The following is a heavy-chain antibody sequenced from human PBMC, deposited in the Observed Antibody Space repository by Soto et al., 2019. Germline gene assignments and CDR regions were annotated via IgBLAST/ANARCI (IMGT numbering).Heavy chain of an antibody. D-gene: IGHD5-12*01. CDR1: GYTFTSYD. CDR2: MNPNSGNT. CDR3: SSGDGYNSYYFDY. V-gene: IGHV1-8*01. Sequence: QVQLVQSGAEVKKPGASVKVSCKASGYTFTSYDINWVRQATGQGLEWMGWMNPNSGNTGYAQKFQGRVTMTRNTSIITAYMELSRLRSEDPAVYYCSSGDGYNSYYFDYCGQGNLVTVSA. J-gene: IGHJ4*02.